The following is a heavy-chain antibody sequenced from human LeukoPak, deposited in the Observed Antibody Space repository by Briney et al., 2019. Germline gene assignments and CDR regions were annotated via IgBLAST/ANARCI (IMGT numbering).Heavy chain of an antibody. V-gene: IGHV3-33*01. J-gene: IGHJ4*02. CDR1: GFTFSRYA. D-gene: IGHD6-13*01. CDR3: ARGGYSSSWYGYPPLDY. CDR2: MWFDGSNK. Sequence: GGSLRLSCAASGFTFSRYAMHWVRQAPGKGLEWVAVMWFDGSNKYYADSVKGRFTVSRDTSKDTLYLQMNSLRAEDTAVYYCARGGYSSSWYGYPPLDYWGQGTLVTVSS.